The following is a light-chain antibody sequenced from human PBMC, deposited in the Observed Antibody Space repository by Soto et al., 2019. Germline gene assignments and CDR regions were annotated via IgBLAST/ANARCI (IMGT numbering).Light chain of an antibody. V-gene: IGLV4-69*01. J-gene: IGLJ3*02. Sequence: QPVLTQSPSASASLGASVKLTCTLSSGHSSYAIAWHQQQPEKGPRYLMKLNSDGSHSKGDVIPDRFSGSSSGAERYLTISSLLSEDEADYYCQTWGTGAWVFGGGTKLTVL. CDR2: LNSDGSH. CDR1: SGHSSYA. CDR3: QTWGTGAWV.